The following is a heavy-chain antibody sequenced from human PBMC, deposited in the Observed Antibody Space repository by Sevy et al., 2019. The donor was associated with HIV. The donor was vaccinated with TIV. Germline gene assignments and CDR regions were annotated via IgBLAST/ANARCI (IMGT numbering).Heavy chain of an antibody. CDR1: GFTFTDYW. CDR3: ARSRGDFLPPYYFQYYGMDV. V-gene: IGHV5-51*01. Sequence: GESLKISCKTSGFTFTDYWIGWVRQMPGKGLEWMGIIYAGDSDSRYSPSFRGQVTIPADKSTSTAYLQWSSLKASDTAMYYCARSRGDFLPPYYFQYYGMDVWGQGTTVTVSS. J-gene: IGHJ6*02. CDR2: IYAGDSDS. D-gene: IGHD3-10*01.